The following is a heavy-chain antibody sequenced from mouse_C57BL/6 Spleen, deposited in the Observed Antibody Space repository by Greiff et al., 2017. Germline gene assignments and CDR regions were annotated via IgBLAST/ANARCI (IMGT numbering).Heavy chain of an antibody. Sequence: QVHVKQSGAELVKPGASVKISCKASGYAFRSYWMNWVKQRPGKGLEWIGQIYPGDGDTNYNGKFKGKATLTADKSSSTAYMQLSSLTSEDSAVYFCARKGTTVVATGFDYWGQGTTLTVSS. D-gene: IGHD1-1*01. V-gene: IGHV1-80*01. CDR1: GYAFRSYW. CDR3: ARKGTTVVATGFDY. J-gene: IGHJ2*01. CDR2: IYPGDGDT.